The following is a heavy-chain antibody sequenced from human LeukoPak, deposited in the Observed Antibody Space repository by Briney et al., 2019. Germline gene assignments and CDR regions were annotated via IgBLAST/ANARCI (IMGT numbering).Heavy chain of an antibody. J-gene: IGHJ4*02. V-gene: IGHV4-4*09. CDR1: GGSISSYY. D-gene: IGHD5/OR15-5a*01. CDR3: ARLPSPLYDGSFDY. Sequence: SETLSLTRTVSGGSISSYYWSWIRQPPGKGLEWIGYIYTSGSANYNPSLKSRVTISVDTSKNQFSLKLSSVTAAVTAVYYCARLPSPLYDGSFDYWGQGTLVTVSS. CDR2: IYTSGSA.